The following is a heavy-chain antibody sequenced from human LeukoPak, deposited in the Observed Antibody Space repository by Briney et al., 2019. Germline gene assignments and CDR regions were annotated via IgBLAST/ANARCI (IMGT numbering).Heavy chain of an antibody. CDR1: GYTFTSYY. CDR2: INPSGSST. V-gene: IGHV1-46*01. J-gene: IGHJ6*02. Sequence: GASVKVSCRTSGYTFTSYYMHWVRQAPGQGLEWMGVINPSGSSTTYAQRFQGRATMTRDASTSTVYMELSSLRSEDTAVYYCAAVDYFYGMDVWGQGTTVTVSS. D-gene: IGHD6-19*01. CDR3: AAVDYFYGMDV.